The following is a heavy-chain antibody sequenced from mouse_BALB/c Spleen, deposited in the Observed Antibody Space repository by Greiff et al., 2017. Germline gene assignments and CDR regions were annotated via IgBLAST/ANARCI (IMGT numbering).Heavy chain of an antibody. Sequence: VQLQQSGAELAKPGASVKMSCKASGYTFSSYWIEWVKQRPGHGLEWIGEILPGSGSTNYNEKFKGKATFTADTSSNTAYMQLSSLTSEDSAVYYCAPGTAYWGQGTLVTVSA. CDR3: APGTAY. CDR1: GYTFSSYW. J-gene: IGHJ3*01. D-gene: IGHD4-1*01. CDR2: ILPGSGST. V-gene: IGHV1-9*01.